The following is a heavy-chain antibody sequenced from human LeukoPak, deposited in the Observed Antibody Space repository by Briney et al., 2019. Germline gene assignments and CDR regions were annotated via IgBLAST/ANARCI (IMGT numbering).Heavy chain of an antibody. D-gene: IGHD6-13*01. CDR3: ATDHPYSSSWYYDY. CDR1: GYTLTGLS. Sequence: GASVKVSCKVSGYTLTGLSMHWVRQAPGKGLEWMGGFDPEDGETIYAQKFQGRVTMTEDTSTGTAYMELSSLRSEDTAVYYCATDHPYSSSWYYDYWGQGTLVTVSS. V-gene: IGHV1-24*01. CDR2: FDPEDGET. J-gene: IGHJ4*02.